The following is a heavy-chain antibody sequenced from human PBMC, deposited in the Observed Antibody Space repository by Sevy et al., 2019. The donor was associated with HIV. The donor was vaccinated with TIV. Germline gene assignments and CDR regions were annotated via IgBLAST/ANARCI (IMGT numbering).Heavy chain of an antibody. CDR2: ISPDGSDK. V-gene: IGHV3-7*01. D-gene: IGHD3-9*01. CDR1: GFTFTSYW. Sequence: GGFLRLSCVVSGFTFTSYWMSWVRQTPGKGLDWVATISPDGSDKYYVDSLKGRFTISRDNAKNSLYLQMNSLRAEDTAVYYCGRYFDSSGSYSSESQRFDYWGQGTLVTVSS. CDR3: GRYFDSSGSYSSESQRFDY. J-gene: IGHJ4*02.